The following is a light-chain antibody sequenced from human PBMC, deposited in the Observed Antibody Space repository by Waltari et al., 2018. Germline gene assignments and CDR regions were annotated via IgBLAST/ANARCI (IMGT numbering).Light chain of an antibody. CDR3: MQAMGLPLT. J-gene: IGKJ4*01. CDR1: QSLLPSDGEIY. CDR2: ELY. V-gene: IGKV2D-29*01. Sequence: DIVMTQTPRSLSVTPGQPASISCKSSQSLLPSDGEIYFYWYLQKPGQPPRLLIFELYKRYSGVPDRFSGSGSGTDFTLKISRVEAEDVGVYYCMQAMGLPLTFGGGTKLEIK.